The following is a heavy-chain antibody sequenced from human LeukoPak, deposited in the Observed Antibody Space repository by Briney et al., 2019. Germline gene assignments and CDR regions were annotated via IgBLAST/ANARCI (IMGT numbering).Heavy chain of an antibody. CDR3: AKDRDILTGYLDY. CDR2: ISYDGSNK. Sequence: PGRSLRLSCAASGFTFSRYGVHWVRQAPGKGLEWVAVISYDGSNKYYVDSVKGRFTISKDNSKNTLYLQMNSLRAEDTAVYYCAKDRDILTGYLDYWGQGTLVTVSS. J-gene: IGHJ4*02. V-gene: IGHV3-30*18. CDR1: GFTFSRYG. D-gene: IGHD3-9*01.